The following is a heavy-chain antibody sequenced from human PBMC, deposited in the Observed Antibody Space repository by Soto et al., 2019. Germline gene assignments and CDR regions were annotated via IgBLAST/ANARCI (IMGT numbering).Heavy chain of an antibody. Sequence: ASVKVSCKASGYSFTDYYMHWVRQAPGQGLEWMGWINPYRRATNYAQKLQGRVTMTRDTSISTAYMELSRLRSDDTAVYWCAREHVRPRTGAMDVWGQGTTVTVSS. CDR1: GYSFTDYY. J-gene: IGHJ6*02. CDR3: AREHVRPRTGAMDV. D-gene: IGHD6-25*01. CDR2: INPYRRAT. V-gene: IGHV1-2*02.